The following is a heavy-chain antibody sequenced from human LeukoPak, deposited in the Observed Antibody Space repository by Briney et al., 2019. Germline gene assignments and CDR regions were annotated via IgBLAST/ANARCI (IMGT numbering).Heavy chain of an antibody. Sequence: SETLSLTCTVSGGSISSYYWSWIRQPAGKGLEWIGRIYTSGSTNYNPSLKSRVTMSVDTSKNQFSLKLSSVTAADTAVYYCARLAAASTENWFDPWGQGTLVTVSS. D-gene: IGHD6-13*01. J-gene: IGHJ5*02. CDR1: GGSISSYY. CDR2: IYTSGST. V-gene: IGHV4-4*07. CDR3: ARLAAASTENWFDP.